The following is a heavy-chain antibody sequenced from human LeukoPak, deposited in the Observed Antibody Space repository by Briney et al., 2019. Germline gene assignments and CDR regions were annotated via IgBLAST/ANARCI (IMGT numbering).Heavy chain of an antibody. CDR2: IYHSGNT. J-gene: IGHJ4*02. D-gene: IGHD6-13*01. CDR1: GGSISSGGYF. V-gene: IGHV4-30-2*05. Sequence: SQTLSLTCAVSGGSISSGGYFWGWIRQPPGKGLEWIASIYHSGNTYYNPSLKSRVTVSVDTSKNQFSLRLSSVTAADTAVYYCARDSIASTASDYWGQGTLVTVSS. CDR3: ARDSIASTASDY.